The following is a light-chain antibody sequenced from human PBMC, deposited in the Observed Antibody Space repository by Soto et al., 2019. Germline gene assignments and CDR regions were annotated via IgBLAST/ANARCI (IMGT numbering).Light chain of an antibody. V-gene: IGLV1-40*01. CDR3: QSYDSSLSGPRV. J-gene: IGLJ1*01. Sequence: QSVLTQPPSVSGAPGPRVTISRTGRNSKNWAGYDVHWYQQLPGTAPKLLIYGNSNRPSGVPDRFSGSKSGTSASLAITGLQAEDEADYYCQSYDSSLSGPRVFGTGTKAPS. CDR2: GNS. CDR1: NSKNWAGYD.